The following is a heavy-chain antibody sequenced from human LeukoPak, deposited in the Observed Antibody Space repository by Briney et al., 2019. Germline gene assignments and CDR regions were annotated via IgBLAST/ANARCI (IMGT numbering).Heavy chain of an antibody. V-gene: IGHV4-30-4*01. D-gene: IGHD3-10*01. J-gene: IGHJ4*02. CDR1: GGSISSGDYY. CDR2: IYYSGST. Sequence: SETLSLTCAVSGGSISSGDYYWSWIRQPPGKGLEWIGYIYYSGSTYYNPSLKSRVTISVDTSKNQFSLKLSSVTAADTAVYYCARGGAIWFAGYWGQGTLVTVSS. CDR3: ARGGAIWFAGY.